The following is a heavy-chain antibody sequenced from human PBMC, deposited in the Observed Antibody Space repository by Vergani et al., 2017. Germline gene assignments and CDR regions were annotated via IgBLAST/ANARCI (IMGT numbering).Heavy chain of an antibody. J-gene: IGHJ3*02. Sequence: EVQLVETGGGLIQPGGSLRLSCAASGFTVSSNYMSWVRQAPGKGLEWVSVIYSGGSTYYADSVKGRFTISRDNSKNSLYLQMNSLRAEDTAVYYCAKRGYSYGFPFANDAFDIWGQGTMVTVSS. CDR1: GFTVSSNY. CDR3: AKRGYSYGFPFANDAFDI. D-gene: IGHD5-18*01. V-gene: IGHV3-53*02. CDR2: IYSGGST.